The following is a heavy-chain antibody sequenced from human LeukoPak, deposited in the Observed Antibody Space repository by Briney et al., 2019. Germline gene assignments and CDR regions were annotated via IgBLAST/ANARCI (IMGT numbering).Heavy chain of an antibody. J-gene: IGHJ5*02. CDR1: GYSFTSYW. Sequence: GESLKISCKGSGYSFTSYWIGWVRPMPGKGLGWMGIIYPGDSDTKYSPYFQRKVTNAADKSISTPYLQWCSLKASDTAMYDCARRYYGSGSYYNWFHRWGQRSLVTVSS. D-gene: IGHD3-10*01. CDR3: ARRYYGSGSYYNWFHR. CDR2: IYPGDSDT. V-gene: IGHV5-51*01.